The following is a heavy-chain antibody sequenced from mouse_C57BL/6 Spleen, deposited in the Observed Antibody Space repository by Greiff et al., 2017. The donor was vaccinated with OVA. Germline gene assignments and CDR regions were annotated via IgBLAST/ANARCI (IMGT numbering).Heavy chain of an antibody. CDR1: GYAFSSSW. Sequence: QVQLQQSGPELVKPGASVKISCKASGYAFSSSWMNWVKQRPGKGLEWIGRIYTGDGDTNYNGKFKGKATLTADKSSSTAYMQLSSLTSEDSAVYFGARGVGGGYWGQGTTLTVSS. V-gene: IGHV1-82*01. D-gene: IGHD1-1*01. CDR2: IYTGDGDT. J-gene: IGHJ2*01. CDR3: ARGVGGGY.